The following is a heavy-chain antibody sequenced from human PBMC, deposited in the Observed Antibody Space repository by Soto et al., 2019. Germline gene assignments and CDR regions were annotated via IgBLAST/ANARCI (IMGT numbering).Heavy chain of an antibody. CDR2: IIPIFGTA. D-gene: IGHD3-22*01. CDR3: ARPRPHDSSGYYRY. CDR1: GGTFSSYA. V-gene: IGHV1-69*13. J-gene: IGHJ4*02. Sequence: EASVKVSCKASGGTFSSYAIRWVRQAPGQGLEWMGGIIPIFGTANYAQKFQGRVTITADESTSTAYMELSSLRSEDTAVYYCARPRPHDSSGYYRYWGQGTLVTVSS.